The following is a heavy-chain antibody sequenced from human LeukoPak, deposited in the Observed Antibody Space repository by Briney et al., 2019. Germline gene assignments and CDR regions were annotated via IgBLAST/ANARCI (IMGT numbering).Heavy chain of an antibody. J-gene: IGHJ4*02. D-gene: IGHD3-10*01. CDR2: IYTSGST. CDR3: ARDLDGSALDY. Sequence: PSQTLSLTCTVSGGSISSGSYYWSWIRQPAGKGLEWIGRIYTSGSTNYNPSLKSRVTISVDTSKNQFSLKLSSVTAADTAVYYCARDLDGSALDYWGQGTLVAVSS. CDR1: GGSISSGSYY. V-gene: IGHV4-61*02.